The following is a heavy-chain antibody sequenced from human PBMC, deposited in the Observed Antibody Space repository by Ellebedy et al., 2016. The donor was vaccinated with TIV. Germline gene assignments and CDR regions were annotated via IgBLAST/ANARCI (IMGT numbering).Heavy chain of an antibody. CDR3: AKGYGSGSYYAPL. Sequence: GESLKISCAASGFTFSSYGMHWVRQAPGKGLEWVAVIWYDGSNKYYADSVKGRFTISRDNSKNTLYLQMNSLRAEDTAVYYCAKGYGSGSYYAPLWGQGTLVTVSS. D-gene: IGHD3-10*01. CDR1: GFTFSSYG. V-gene: IGHV3-33*06. J-gene: IGHJ4*02. CDR2: IWYDGSNK.